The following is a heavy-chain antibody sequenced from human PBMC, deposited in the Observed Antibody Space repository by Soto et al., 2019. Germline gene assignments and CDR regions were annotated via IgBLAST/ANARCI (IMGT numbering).Heavy chain of an antibody. Sequence: SVKVSCKASGGTFSSYAISWVRQAPGQGLEWMGGIIPIFGTANYAQKFQGRVTITADKSTSTAYMELSSLRSEDTAVYYCARGFPYVWGSYRFYYFDYWGQGTLVTVSS. V-gene: IGHV1-69*06. CDR2: IIPIFGTA. CDR3: ARGFPYVWGSYRFYYFDY. D-gene: IGHD3-16*02. J-gene: IGHJ4*02. CDR1: GGTFSSYA.